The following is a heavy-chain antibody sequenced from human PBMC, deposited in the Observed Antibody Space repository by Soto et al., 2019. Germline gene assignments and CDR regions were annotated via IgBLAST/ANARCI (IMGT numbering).Heavy chain of an antibody. Sequence: EVQVVESGGGLVQPGGSLRLSCAASGFTFSSYSMNWVRQAPGKGLEWVSYISPRSSSIHYVDSVKGRFTISRDNAKDSLYLQMHSLTDEDTADYYCVREDYDRSGSFDYWGQGTLVTVSS. CDR3: VREDYDRSGSFDY. CDR2: ISPRSSSI. J-gene: IGHJ4*02. D-gene: IGHD3-22*01. CDR1: GFTFSSYS. V-gene: IGHV3-48*02.